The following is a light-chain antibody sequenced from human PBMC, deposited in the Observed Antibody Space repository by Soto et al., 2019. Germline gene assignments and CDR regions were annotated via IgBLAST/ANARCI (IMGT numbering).Light chain of an antibody. CDR1: QSVSSS. V-gene: IGKV3-15*01. Sequence: EIVMTQSPATLSVSPGERATLSCRASQSVSSSLAWYQHKPGQAPRLLIYGASTRATGIPARFSGSGSGTEFTLTISSLQSEDLAVYYCQQYKNWLTWTFSQGTKVEI. CDR2: GAS. J-gene: IGKJ1*01. CDR3: QQYKNWLTWT.